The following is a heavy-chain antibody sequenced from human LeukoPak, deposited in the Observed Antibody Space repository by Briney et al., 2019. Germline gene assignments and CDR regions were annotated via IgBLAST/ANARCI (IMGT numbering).Heavy chain of an antibody. D-gene: IGHD6-19*01. CDR1: GYSFTSYW. CDR3: AVAGFYYYYGMDV. Sequence: GESLKISCKGSGYSFTSYWIGWVRQMPGKGQEWMGIIYPGDSDTRYSPSFQGQVTISADKSISTAYLQWSSLKASDTAMYYCAVAGFYYYYGMDVWGQGTTVTVSS. J-gene: IGHJ6*02. CDR2: IYPGDSDT. V-gene: IGHV5-51*01.